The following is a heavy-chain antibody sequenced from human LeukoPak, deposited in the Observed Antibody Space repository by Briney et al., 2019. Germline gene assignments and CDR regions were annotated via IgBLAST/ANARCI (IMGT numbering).Heavy chain of an antibody. CDR1: GDSISYFY. J-gene: IGHJ4*02. D-gene: IGHD5-18*01. CDR2: TSSSGNT. Sequence: PSETLSLTCSVSGDSISYFYWSWIRQAAGKGLEWIGRTSSSGNTDYNASLKSRVTMSVDTSKNQLSLKVISVTAADTAVYYCARGQKYTSGYTVTELGSRYFDYWGQGTLVTVSS. V-gene: IGHV4-4*07. CDR3: ARGQKYTSGYTVTELGSRYFDY.